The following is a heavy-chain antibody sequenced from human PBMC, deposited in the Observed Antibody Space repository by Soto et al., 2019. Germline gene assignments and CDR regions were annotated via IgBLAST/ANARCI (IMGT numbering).Heavy chain of an antibody. V-gene: IGHV4-30-2*01. Sequence: SETLSLTCAVSGDSISSGGYSWSWIRQPPGKGLEWIGYIYASGSTYCTPSLNSRVTMSVDRSKNPFSLRLSSVTAADTAVYYCAREATENWFDPWGQGTLVTVSS. D-gene: IGHD5-12*01. CDR3: AREATENWFDP. CDR2: IYASGST. J-gene: IGHJ5*02. CDR1: GDSISSGGYS.